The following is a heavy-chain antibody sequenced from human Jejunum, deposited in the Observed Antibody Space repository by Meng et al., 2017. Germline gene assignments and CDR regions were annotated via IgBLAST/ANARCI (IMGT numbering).Heavy chain of an antibody. Sequence: QGQRQRGAAGSLKPSETPSPTCAVNGGSFNGYYWNWIRQSPGKGLEWIGEINHNGVTNYNPSLKSRVTISVDTAKNHFSLNLISVTAADTAVYYCARVPPHYYGTGSYFFDYWGQGALVTVSS. CDR2: INHNGVT. CDR3: ARVPPHYYGTGSYFFDY. J-gene: IGHJ4*02. CDR1: GGSFNGYY. D-gene: IGHD3-10*01. V-gene: IGHV4-34*01.